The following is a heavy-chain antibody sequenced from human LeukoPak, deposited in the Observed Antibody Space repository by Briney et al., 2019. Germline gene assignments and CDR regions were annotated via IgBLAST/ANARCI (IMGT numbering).Heavy chain of an antibody. CDR2: IIPIFGTA. J-gene: IGHJ4*02. V-gene: IGHV1-69*13. Sequence: ASVKVSCKASGGTFSSYAISWVRQAPGQGLEWMGGIIPIFGTANYAQKFQGRVTITADESTSTAYMELSSLRSEDTAVYYCARDPTLGGRGYYFDYWGQGTLVTVSS. D-gene: IGHD1-26*01. CDR3: ARDPTLGGRGYYFDY. CDR1: GGTFSSYA.